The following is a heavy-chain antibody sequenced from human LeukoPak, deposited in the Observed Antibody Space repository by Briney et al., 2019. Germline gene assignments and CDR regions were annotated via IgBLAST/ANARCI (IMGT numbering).Heavy chain of an antibody. D-gene: IGHD4-23*01. CDR3: AIDYGGNLDYYGMDV. CDR1: GYTFTSYD. V-gene: IGHV1-8*01. J-gene: IGHJ6*02. Sequence: GASVKVSCKASGYTFTSYDINWVRQATGQGLEWMGWMNPNSGNTGYAQKFQGRVTMTRNTSISTAYMELSSLRSEDTAVYYCAIDYGGNLDYYGMDVWGQGTTVTVSS. CDR2: MNPNSGNT.